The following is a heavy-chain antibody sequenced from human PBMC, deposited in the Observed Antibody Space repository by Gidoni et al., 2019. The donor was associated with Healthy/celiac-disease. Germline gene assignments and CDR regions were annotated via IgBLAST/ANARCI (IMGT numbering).Heavy chain of an antibody. V-gene: IGHV4-34*01. J-gene: IGHJ1*01. Sequence: QVQLQQWGAGLLKPSETLSLTCAVYGGSFSGYYWSWIRQPPGKGLEWIGEINHSGSTNYNPSLKLRVTISVDTSKNQFSLKLSSVTAADTAVYYCARGRGWRGYFQHWGQGTLVTVSS. CDR3: ARGRGWRGYFQH. CDR1: GGSFSGYY. CDR2: INHSGST. D-gene: IGHD6-19*01.